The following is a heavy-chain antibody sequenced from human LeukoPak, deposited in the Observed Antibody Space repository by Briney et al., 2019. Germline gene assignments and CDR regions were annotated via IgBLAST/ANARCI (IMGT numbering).Heavy chain of an antibody. CDR1: GGSFRGYY. V-gene: IGHV4-34*01. J-gene: IGHJ4*02. CDR3: ASTERCSTTCPLDY. D-gene: IGHD2-2*01. Sequence: PSETLSLTCAVYGGSFRGYYWNWIRNPPGQGLELIGEINHSGSTNYNPSLKSRVTISLDTSMKKFSLKLNSVTAADTAVYYCASTERCSTTCPLDYWGQGTLVTVSS. CDR2: INHSGST.